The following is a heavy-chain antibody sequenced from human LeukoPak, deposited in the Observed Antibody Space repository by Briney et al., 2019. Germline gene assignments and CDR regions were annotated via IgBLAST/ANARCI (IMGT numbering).Heavy chain of an antibody. CDR1: GGTFSSYA. J-gene: IGHJ6*03. CDR2: INPNSGGT. D-gene: IGHD3-10*01. V-gene: IGHV1-18*01. CDR3: ARLHKTEKMVRGVSSYYYYMDV. Sequence: ASVKVSCKASGGTFSSYAISWVRQAPGQGLEWMGWINPNSGGTNYAQKFQGRVTMTTDTSTSTAYMELRSLRSDDTAVYYCARLHKTEKMVRGVSSYYYYMDVWGKGTTVTVSS.